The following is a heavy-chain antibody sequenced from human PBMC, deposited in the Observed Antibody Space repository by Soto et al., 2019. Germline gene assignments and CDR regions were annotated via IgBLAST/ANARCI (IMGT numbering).Heavy chain of an antibody. CDR2: ISSGGGNT. V-gene: IGHV3-23*01. CDR1: GFTFSNNA. CDR3: AKLLAGKFSDN. J-gene: IGHJ4*02. Sequence: EVRLLESGGGLVQPGGSLRLSCAASGFTFSNNAMTWVRQAPGKGLEWVSAISSGGGNTYYADSVKGRFTISRDNSKNTLYLQMNSLRAEDTAVYYCAKLLAGKFSDNWGQGSLVTVSS.